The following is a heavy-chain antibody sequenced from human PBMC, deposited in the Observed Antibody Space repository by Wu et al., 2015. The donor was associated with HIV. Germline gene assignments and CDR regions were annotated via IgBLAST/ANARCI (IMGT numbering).Heavy chain of an antibody. CDR3: ARDSIVVPAAKGFDY. J-gene: IGHJ4*02. CDR1: GYAFSDYY. Sequence: QVQLVQSGAEVKKPGTSVKVSCKAFGYAFSDYYLHWVRQVPGQGLEWMGWISAYNGNTNYAQKLQGRVTMTTDTSTSTAYMELRSLRSDDTAVYYCARDSIVVPAAKGFDYWGQGTLVTVSS. CDR2: ISAYNGNT. D-gene: IGHD2-2*01. V-gene: IGHV1-18*01.